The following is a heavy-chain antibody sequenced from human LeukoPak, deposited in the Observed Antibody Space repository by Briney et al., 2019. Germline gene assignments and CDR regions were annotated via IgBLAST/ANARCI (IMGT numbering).Heavy chain of an antibody. V-gene: IGHV4-39*01. CDR1: GGSISSSSYY. Sequence: PSETLSLTCTVSGGSISSSSYYWGWIRQPPGKGLEWIGSIYYSGSTYYNPSLKSRVTISVDTSKSQFSLKLSSVTAADTAVYYCARHLALSPNWFDPWGQGTLVTVSS. CDR3: ARHLALSPNWFDP. J-gene: IGHJ5*02. CDR2: IYYSGST.